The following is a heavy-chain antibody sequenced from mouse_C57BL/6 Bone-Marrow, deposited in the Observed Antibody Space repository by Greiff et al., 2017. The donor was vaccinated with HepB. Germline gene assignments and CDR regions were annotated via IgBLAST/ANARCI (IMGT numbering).Heavy chain of an antibody. CDR3: VIYYGSSYDYYAMDY. CDR2: IYPGGGYT. D-gene: IGHD1-1*01. Sequence: QVQLQQSGAELVRPGTSVKMSCKASGYTFTNYWIGWAKQRPGHGLEWIGDIYPGGGYTNYNEKFKGKATLTADKSSSTAYMQFSSLTSEDSAIYYCVIYYGSSYDYYAMDYWGQGTSVTVSS. J-gene: IGHJ4*01. CDR1: GYTFTNYW. V-gene: IGHV1-63*01.